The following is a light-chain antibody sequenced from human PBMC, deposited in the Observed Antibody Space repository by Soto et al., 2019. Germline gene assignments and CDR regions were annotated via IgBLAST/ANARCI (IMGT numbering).Light chain of an antibody. V-gene: IGLV2-14*01. J-gene: IGLJ1*01. CDR1: SSDVGGYNY. Sequence: QSALTQPASVSGSPGQSITISCTGTSSDVGGYNYVSWYQQHPGKAPKLMIYDVGNRPSGVSNRFSGSKSGNTASLTISGLQAEDEADYYCSSYTSSSTLVFGTGTKGHRP. CDR3: SSYTSSSTLV. CDR2: DVG.